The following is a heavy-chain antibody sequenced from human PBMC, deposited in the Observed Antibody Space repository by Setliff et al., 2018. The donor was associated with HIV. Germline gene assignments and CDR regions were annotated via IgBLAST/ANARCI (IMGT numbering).Heavy chain of an antibody. J-gene: IGHJ4*02. CDR2: ISNSGST. CDR1: GGSISSGGHY. Sequence: PSETLSLTCSVSGGSISSGGHYWNWIRQHPGRGLEWMGYISNSGSTYYNPSLKGRLTISVDPSKNHFSLNLTSVTAADTAVYYCARVPSGLWFGKWGNWGQGTLVTVSS. V-gene: IGHV4-31*03. CDR3: ARVPSGLWFGKWGN. D-gene: IGHD3-10*01.